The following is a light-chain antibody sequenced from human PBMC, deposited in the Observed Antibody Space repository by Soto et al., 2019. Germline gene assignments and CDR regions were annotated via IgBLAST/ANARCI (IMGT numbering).Light chain of an antibody. CDR2: LNSDGSH. CDR1: SGHSNYA. Sequence: QLVLTQSPSASASLGASVKLTCTLSSGHSNYAIAWHQQQPEKGPRYLMKLNSDGSHRKGDGIPDRFSGSSSGAERYLTISSLQSEDEADYYCQTWGTGIRVFGTGTKVTFL. CDR3: QTWGTGIRV. V-gene: IGLV4-69*01. J-gene: IGLJ1*01.